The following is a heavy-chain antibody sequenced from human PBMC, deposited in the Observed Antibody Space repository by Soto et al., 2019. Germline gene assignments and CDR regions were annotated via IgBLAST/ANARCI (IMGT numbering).Heavy chain of an antibody. V-gene: IGHV3-7*03. Sequence: EVQLVESGGGLVQPGGSLRLSCAASGFNFSDYWMNWVRQAPGKGLEWVGNINEDGGEKYYMDSVKGRFTISRDNAKNSLDLQMNILRADDTAVYYCATVPAASASFDHWGQGVLVAVSS. CDR2: INEDGGEK. J-gene: IGHJ4*02. CDR3: ATVPAASASFDH. CDR1: GFNFSDYW. D-gene: IGHD2-15*01.